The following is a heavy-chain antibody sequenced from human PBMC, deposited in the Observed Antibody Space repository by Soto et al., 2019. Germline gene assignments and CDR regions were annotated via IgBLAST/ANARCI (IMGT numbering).Heavy chain of an antibody. D-gene: IGHD2-15*01. CDR2: IRNKANNYAT. V-gene: IGHV3-73*02. CDR1: GFTFSGSA. CDR3: TSHAPEDMIRS. Sequence: EVQLVESGGGLVQPGGSLKLSCAASGFTFSGSAMHWVRQASGKGLEWVGRIRNKANNYATAYAASVKGRFTISRDDSKNTAYLQMNSLKTEDTAVYYCTSHAPEDMIRSWRQGTLVTVSS. J-gene: IGHJ4*02.